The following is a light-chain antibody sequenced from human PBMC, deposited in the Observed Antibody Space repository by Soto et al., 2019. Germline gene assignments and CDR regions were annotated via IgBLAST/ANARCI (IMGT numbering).Light chain of an antibody. V-gene: IGKV1-9*01. CDR2: AAS. J-gene: IGKJ2*01. CDR3: QQLSYYPRT. CDR1: RDVSSY. Sequence: IQMTQSPSSLSATVGDRVTITCRASRDVSSYLVWYQQKPGKAPELLIYAASTLQSGVPLRFSGSGSGTEFTLTISSLLPEDFATYYCQQLSYYPRTFGQGTKLEI.